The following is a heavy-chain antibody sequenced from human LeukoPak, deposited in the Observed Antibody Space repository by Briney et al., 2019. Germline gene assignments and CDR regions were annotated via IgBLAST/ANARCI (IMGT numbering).Heavy chain of an antibody. Sequence: ASVRVSCKASGYTFTTYGITWVRQAPGQGLEWMGWVSAYNGNTNYAQKLQGRVTMTTDTSTSTAYMELRSLRSDDTAVYYCARALVDGYKELGYWGQGTLVTVSS. V-gene: IGHV1-18*01. CDR3: ARALVDGYKELGY. CDR1: GYTFTTYG. D-gene: IGHD5-24*01. J-gene: IGHJ4*02. CDR2: VSAYNGNT.